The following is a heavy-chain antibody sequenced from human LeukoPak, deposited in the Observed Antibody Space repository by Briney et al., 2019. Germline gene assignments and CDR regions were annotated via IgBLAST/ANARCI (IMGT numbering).Heavy chain of an antibody. CDR3: AKNQGQWLVPVDY. CDR1: GFTFSSYD. V-gene: IGHV3-23*01. CDR2: MSGSGGST. Sequence: GGSLRLSCAASGFTFSSYDMSWVRQAPGKGLEWVSSMSGSGGSTYYADSVKGRFTISRDNSKNTLYLQMNNLRAEDTALYYCAKNQGQWLVPVDYWGQGTLVTVSS. D-gene: IGHD6-19*01. J-gene: IGHJ4*02.